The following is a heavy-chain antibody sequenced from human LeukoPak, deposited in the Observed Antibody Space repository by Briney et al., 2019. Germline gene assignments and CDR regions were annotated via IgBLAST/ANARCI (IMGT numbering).Heavy chain of an antibody. J-gene: IGHJ4*02. CDR2: ISYDGGNK. CDR1: GFTFSSYG. V-gene: IGHV3-30*18. Sequence: GGSLRLSCAASGFTFSSYGMHWVRQAPGKGLERVAVISYDGGNKYYADSVKGRFTISRDNSKNTLYLQMNSLRAEDTAVYYCAKARDSGWTLQNLDYWGQGTLVTVSS. D-gene: IGHD6-19*01. CDR3: AKARDSGWTLQNLDY.